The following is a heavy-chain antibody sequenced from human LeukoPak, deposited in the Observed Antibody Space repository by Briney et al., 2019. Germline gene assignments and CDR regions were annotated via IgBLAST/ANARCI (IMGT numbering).Heavy chain of an antibody. Sequence: PGGSLRLSCAASGFTFSSYGMHWVRQAPGKGLEWVAFIRYDGSNKYYADSVKGRFTISRDNSKNTLYLQMNSLRAEDTAVYYCAKDEERLLWFGEPRPFDYWGQGTLVTVSS. CDR1: GFTFSSYG. J-gene: IGHJ4*02. CDR2: IRYDGSNK. V-gene: IGHV3-30*02. D-gene: IGHD3-10*01. CDR3: AKDEERLLWFGEPRPFDY.